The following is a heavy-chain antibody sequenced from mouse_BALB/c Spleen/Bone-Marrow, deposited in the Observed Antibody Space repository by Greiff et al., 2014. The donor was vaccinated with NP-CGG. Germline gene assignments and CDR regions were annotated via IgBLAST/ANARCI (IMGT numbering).Heavy chain of an antibody. Sequence: EVKLMESGAELVKPGASVKLSRTASGLNIKDTYMHWVKQRPEQGLEWIGRIDPANGNTKYDPKFQGKATITADTSSNTAYLQLSSLTSEDTAVYYCARYRLGTYFDYWGQGTALTVSS. V-gene: IGHV14-3*02. D-gene: IGHD2-14*01. J-gene: IGHJ2*01. CDR3: ARYRLGTYFDY. CDR2: IDPANGNT. CDR1: GLNIKDTY.